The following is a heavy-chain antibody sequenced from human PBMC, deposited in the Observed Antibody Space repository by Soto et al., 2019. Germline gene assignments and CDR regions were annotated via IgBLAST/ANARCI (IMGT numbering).Heavy chain of an antibody. V-gene: IGHV4-30-4*01. D-gene: IGHD1-26*01. CDR1: GGSISSGDYY. Sequence: QVQLQESGPGLVKPSQTLSLTCTVSGGSISSGDYYWSWIRQPPGKGLEWIGYIYYSGSTYYNPSLKSRVTISVDTSKNQFSLKLSSVTAADTAVYYCARDGWREGDPGYFDLRGRGTLVTVSS. CDR2: IYYSGST. CDR3: ARDGWREGDPGYFDL. J-gene: IGHJ2*01.